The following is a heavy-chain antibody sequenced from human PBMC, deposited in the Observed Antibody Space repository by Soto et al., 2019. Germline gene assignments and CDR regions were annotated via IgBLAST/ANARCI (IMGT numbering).Heavy chain of an antibody. CDR3: ARDKRDLRFLEWSYYFDY. D-gene: IGHD3-3*01. V-gene: IGHV3-30-3*01. CDR1: GFTFSNYA. Sequence: PGVSLRLSCAPSGFTFSNYAMHWVRQAPGKGLEWVAVISYDGSNKYYADSVKGRFTISRDNSKNTLYLQMNSLRAEDTAVYYCARDKRDLRFLEWSYYFDYWGQGT. CDR2: ISYDGSNK. J-gene: IGHJ4*02.